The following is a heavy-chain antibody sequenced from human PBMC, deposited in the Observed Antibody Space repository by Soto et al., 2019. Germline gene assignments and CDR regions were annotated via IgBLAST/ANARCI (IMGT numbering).Heavy chain of an antibody. V-gene: IGHV1-69*02. D-gene: IGHD2-15*01. J-gene: IGHJ4*02. CDR2: IIPILGIA. CDR3: ARVRRYCSGGSCSVFDY. Sequence: QVQLVQSGAEVKKPGSSVKVSCKASGGTFSSYTFSWVRQAPGQGLEWMGRIIPILGIANYAQKFQGRVTITADKSTSTAYMELSSLRSEDTAVYYCARVRRYCSGGSCSVFDYWGQGTLVTVSS. CDR1: GGTFSSYT.